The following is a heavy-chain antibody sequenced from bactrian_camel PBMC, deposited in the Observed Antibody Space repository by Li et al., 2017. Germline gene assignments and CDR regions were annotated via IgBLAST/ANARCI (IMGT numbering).Heavy chain of an antibody. V-gene: IGHV3S40*01. D-gene: IGHD4*01. Sequence: DVQLVESGGGSVQAGGSLRLSCAASGYTYNRNCMAWFRQAPGKEREGVARIATGSGNTYYADSVKGRFTISQDNAKNTVYLHMNSLKPEDTAMYYCKAVAFGAQWCDGGWGQGTQVTVS. CDR3: KAVAFGAQWCDGG. J-gene: IGHJ4*01. CDR1: GYTYNRNC. CDR2: IATGSGNT.